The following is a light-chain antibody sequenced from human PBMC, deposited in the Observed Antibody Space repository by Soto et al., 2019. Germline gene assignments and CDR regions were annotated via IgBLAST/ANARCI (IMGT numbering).Light chain of an antibody. V-gene: IGKV3-20*01. CDR1: RSFSSSY. CDR2: AAS. CDR3: QQYNNWPFT. J-gene: IGKJ3*01. Sequence: PGESTTLSCRASRSFSSSYLAWYQQKPGQAPRLLIYAASSRATGIPDRFRGSGSATDFTLTISRLEPEDSAVYYCQQYNNWPFTFGPGTKVDIK.